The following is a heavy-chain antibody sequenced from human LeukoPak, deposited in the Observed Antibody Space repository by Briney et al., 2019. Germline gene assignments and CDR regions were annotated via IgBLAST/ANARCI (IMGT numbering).Heavy chain of an antibody. CDR3: AKCSETYYYFDY. CDR1: GFRFSSYD. Sequence: GGSLRLSCAASGFRFSSYDMSWVRQAPGIVLEWVARISGSGGITKYADSVKGRFTISRDNSKDTVYLQMTSLRAEDTAVYYCAKCSETYYYFDYWGQGNLVTVSS. CDR2: ISGSGGIT. J-gene: IGHJ4*02. D-gene: IGHD1-26*01. V-gene: IGHV3-23*01.